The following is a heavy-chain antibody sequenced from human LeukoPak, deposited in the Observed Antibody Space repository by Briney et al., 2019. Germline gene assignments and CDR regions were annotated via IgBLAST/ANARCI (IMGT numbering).Heavy chain of an antibody. J-gene: IGHJ4*02. CDR3: ARGSSGWYSIDY. Sequence: SQTLSLTCTVSGGSINNYYWSWIRQPAGKGLEWIGRIYSSGTTNYNPSLNSRVTMSVDTSKNQFSLKLSSVTAADTAVYYCARGSSGWYSIDYWGQGTLVTVSS. CDR1: GGSINNYY. V-gene: IGHV4-4*07. CDR2: IYSSGTT. D-gene: IGHD6-19*01.